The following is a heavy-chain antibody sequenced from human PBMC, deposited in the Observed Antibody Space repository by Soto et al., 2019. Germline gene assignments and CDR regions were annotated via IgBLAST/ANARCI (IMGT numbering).Heavy chain of an antibody. CDR3: ARVDEGTFWFDP. V-gene: IGHV4-31*03. Sequence: SETLSLTCTISGGSISSGGYCWSWIRQHPGKGLEWIGYIYYSGSTYYHPSLKSRVTISVDTSKNQFSLKLSSVTASDTAVYYWARVDEGTFWFDPWGQGTLVTVSS. D-gene: IGHD1-1*01. J-gene: IGHJ5*02. CDR1: GGSISSGGYC. CDR2: IYYSGST.